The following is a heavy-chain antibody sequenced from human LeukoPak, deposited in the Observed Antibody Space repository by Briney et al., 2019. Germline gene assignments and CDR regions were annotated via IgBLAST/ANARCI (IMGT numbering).Heavy chain of an antibody. J-gene: IGHJ4*02. Sequence: GGSLRLSCAASGFIFRDYSMHWVRQVPGKGLEWISLISGDGVTTYYADSVKGRFTISRDNHEDSLYLQMNTLRTEDTAFYYCARGVNTISFTFDYWARGSLVTASA. V-gene: IGHV3-43*02. CDR3: ARGVNTISFTFDY. D-gene: IGHD3-22*01. CDR2: ISGDGVTT. CDR1: GFIFRDYS.